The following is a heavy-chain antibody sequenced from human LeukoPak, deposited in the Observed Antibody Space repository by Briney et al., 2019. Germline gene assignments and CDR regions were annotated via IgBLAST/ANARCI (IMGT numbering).Heavy chain of an antibody. V-gene: IGHV1-2*02. D-gene: IGHD3-10*01. J-gene: IGHJ4*02. CDR1: GYTFTGYY. CDR2: INPNSGGT. Sequence: GASVKVSCKAFGYTFTGYYMHWVRQAPGQRLEWMGWINPNSGGTNYAQKFQGRVTMTRDTSISTAYTELSRLRSDDTAVYYCARVRFGELLFWGQGTLVTVSS. CDR3: ARVRFGELLF.